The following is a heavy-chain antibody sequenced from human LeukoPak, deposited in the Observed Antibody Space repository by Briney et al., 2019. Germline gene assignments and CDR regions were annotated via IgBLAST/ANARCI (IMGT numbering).Heavy chain of an antibody. Sequence: GGSLRLSCAASDFSFITYAMSWVRQAPGKGLEWVSIIYSGGGTYYADSVKGRFTISRDNSKNTLYLQMNSLRAEDTAVYYCARLAVGGWDVRHWGQGTLVTVSS. CDR2: IYSGGGT. CDR3: ARLAVGGWDVRH. J-gene: IGHJ4*02. V-gene: IGHV3-66*01. CDR1: DFSFITYA. D-gene: IGHD6-19*01.